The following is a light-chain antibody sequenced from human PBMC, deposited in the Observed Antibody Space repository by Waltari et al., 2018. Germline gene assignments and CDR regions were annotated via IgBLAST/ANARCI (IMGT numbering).Light chain of an antibody. CDR2: DVS. CDR3: SSYATSNTVV. V-gene: IGLV2-14*03. Sequence: QSALTQPASVSGSPGQSITISCTGTNSAIAAYDYFSWYQQHPGKAPKLILYDVSGRPSGISNRFSGSKSDNTASLTISGLQDEDEADYYCSSYATSNTVVFGGGTKVTVL. J-gene: IGLJ2*01. CDR1: NSAIAAYDY.